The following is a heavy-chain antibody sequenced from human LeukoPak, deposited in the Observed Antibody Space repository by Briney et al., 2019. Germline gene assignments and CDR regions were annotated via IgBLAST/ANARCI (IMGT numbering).Heavy chain of an antibody. Sequence: GGSLRLSCAASGFTVSSIHMVWVRQAPGKGLEWVSVTYTGGNSYYADSVKGRFTISRDNSKNTLYLQMNSLRAEDTAVYYCAKGTGTFDYWGQGTLVTVSS. CDR3: AKGTGTFDY. CDR1: GFTVSSIH. J-gene: IGHJ4*02. D-gene: IGHD1-1*01. CDR2: TYTGGNS. V-gene: IGHV3-53*05.